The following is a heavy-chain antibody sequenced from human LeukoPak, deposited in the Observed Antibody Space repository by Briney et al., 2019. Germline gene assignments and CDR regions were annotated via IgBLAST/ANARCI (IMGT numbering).Heavy chain of an antibody. D-gene: IGHD6-13*01. CDR2: ISSSGSTI. V-gene: IGHV3-11*01. CDR3: ARVPYSSSLYY. CDR1: GFTFSDYY. J-gene: IGHJ4*02. Sequence: GGSLRLFCAASGFTFSDYYMSWIRQAPGKGLEWVSYISSSGSTIYYADSVKGRFTISRDNAKNSLYLQMNSLRAEDTAVYYCARVPYSSSLYYWGQGTLVTVSS.